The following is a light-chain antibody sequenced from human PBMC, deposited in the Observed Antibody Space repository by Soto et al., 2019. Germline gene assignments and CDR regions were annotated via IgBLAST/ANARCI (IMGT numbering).Light chain of an antibody. CDR2: VKSDGSH. J-gene: IGLJ2*01. CDR1: SGHSNYA. Sequence: QPVLTQSPSASASLGDSVRLTCTLSSGHSNYAIAWHQQQPEKGPRCLMKVKSDGSHNKEDGIPDRFSGSSSGAERYLSISSLQSEDEADYYCQAWDTDTVIFGGGTKVTVL. CDR3: QAWDTDTVI. V-gene: IGLV4-69*01.